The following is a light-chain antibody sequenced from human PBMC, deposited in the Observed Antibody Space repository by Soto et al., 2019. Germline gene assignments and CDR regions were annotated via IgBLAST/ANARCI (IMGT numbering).Light chain of an antibody. V-gene: IGKV1-8*01. CDR2: AAS. CDR3: QQYYSYSLT. J-gene: IGKJ3*01. Sequence: IRMTQSPSSFSASTGDRVTITCRASQGISSYLAWYQQKPGKAPKLLIYAASTLQSGVPSRFSGSGSGTDFTLTISCLQSEDFATYYCQQYYSYSLTFGPGTKVDIK. CDR1: QGISSY.